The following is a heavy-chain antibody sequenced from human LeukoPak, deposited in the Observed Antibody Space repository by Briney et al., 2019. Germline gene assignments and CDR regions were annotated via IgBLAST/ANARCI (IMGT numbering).Heavy chain of an antibody. CDR3: AREDLYYYDSSGSEYFQH. CDR2: INPNSGGT. J-gene: IGHJ1*01. V-gene: IGHV1-2*02. D-gene: IGHD3-22*01. Sequence: ASVKVSCKASGYTFTGYYMHWVRXAXGQXLEWMGWINPNSGGTNYAQKFQGRVTMTRDTSISTAYMELSRLRSDDTAVYYCAREDLYYYDSSGSEYFQHWGQGTLVTVSS. CDR1: GYTFTGYY.